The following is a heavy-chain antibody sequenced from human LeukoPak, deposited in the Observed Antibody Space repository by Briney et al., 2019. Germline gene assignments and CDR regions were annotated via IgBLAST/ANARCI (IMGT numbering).Heavy chain of an antibody. Sequence: ASVKVSCKVSGYTLTELSMHWVRQAPGKGLEWMGGFDPKDGETIYAQKFQGRVTMTEDTSTDTAYMELSSLRSEDTAVYYCATALGGSGSYYSWDYWGQGTLVTVSS. J-gene: IGHJ4*02. CDR3: ATALGGSGSYYSWDY. D-gene: IGHD3-10*01. CDR1: GYTLTELS. CDR2: FDPKDGET. V-gene: IGHV1-24*01.